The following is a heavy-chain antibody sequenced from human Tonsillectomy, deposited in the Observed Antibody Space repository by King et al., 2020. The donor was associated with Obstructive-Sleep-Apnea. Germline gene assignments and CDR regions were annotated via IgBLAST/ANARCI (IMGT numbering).Heavy chain of an antibody. CDR2: MNPNSGNA. Sequence: QLVQSGAEVKKPGASVKVSCKASGYTFTSYDINCVRQATGQGLEWMGWMNPNSGNAGYEHKFQGRVTMTRNNSISTAYMELSSLTSEDTAVYYCARAYCSTTSCYGVPNWFDPWGQGTLVTVSS. V-gene: IGHV1-8*01. CDR3: ARAYCSTTSCYGVPNWFDP. J-gene: IGHJ5*02. CDR1: GYTFTSYD. D-gene: IGHD2-2*01.